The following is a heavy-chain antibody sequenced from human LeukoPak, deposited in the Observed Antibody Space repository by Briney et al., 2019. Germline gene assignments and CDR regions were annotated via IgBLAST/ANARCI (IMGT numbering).Heavy chain of an antibody. CDR2: FDPEDGET. CDR1: GYTLTELS. D-gene: IGHD6-6*01. V-gene: IGHV1-24*01. J-gene: IGHJ6*03. Sequence: ASVKVSCKVSGYTLTELSMHWVRQAPGKGLEWMGGFDPEDGETIYAQKFQGRVTMTEDTSTDTAYMELSSLRSEDTAVYYCATGSYSSSPAYYYYYYMDVWGKGTTVTVSS. CDR3: ATGSYSSSPAYYYYYYMDV.